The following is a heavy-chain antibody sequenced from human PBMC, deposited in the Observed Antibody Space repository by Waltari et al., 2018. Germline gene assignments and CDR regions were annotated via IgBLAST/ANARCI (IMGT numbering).Heavy chain of an antibody. Sequence: QVQLVQSGAEVKKPGASVKVSCKASGYTFTSYAMHWVRQAPGQRLEWMGWINAGKGNTKYSQKFQGRVTITRDTSASTAYMELSSLRSEDTAVYYCARAGFGDYYYGMDVWGQGTTVTVSS. J-gene: IGHJ6*02. CDR1: GYTFTSYA. CDR2: INAGKGNT. V-gene: IGHV1-3*01. CDR3: ARAGFGDYYYGMDV. D-gene: IGHD3-10*01.